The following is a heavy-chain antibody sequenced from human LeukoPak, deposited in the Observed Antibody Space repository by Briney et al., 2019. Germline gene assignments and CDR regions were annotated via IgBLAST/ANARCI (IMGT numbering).Heavy chain of an antibody. CDR2: IYTSGST. Sequence: SETLSLTCTVSGGSISSYYWSWIRQPAGKELEWIGRIYTSGSTNYNPSLKSRVTMSVDTSKNQFSLKLSSVTAADTAVYYCARDRYYYYSSGYYSLDYWGQGTLVTVSS. J-gene: IGHJ4*02. V-gene: IGHV4-4*07. CDR3: ARDRYYYYSSGYYSLDY. D-gene: IGHD3-22*01. CDR1: GGSISSYY.